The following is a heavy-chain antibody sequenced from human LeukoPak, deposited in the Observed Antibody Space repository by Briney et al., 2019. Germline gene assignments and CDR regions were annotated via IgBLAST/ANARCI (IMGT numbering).Heavy chain of an antibody. CDR3: VKDNDWDCSSTGCYLSY. Sequence: GGSLRLSCSASGFTFSSYAMHWVRQAPGKGLEYVSAISSNGDRTYHADSVKGRFTISRDNSKNTLYLQMSNLRAVDTAVYYCVKDNDWDCSSTGCYLSYWGQGTLVTVSS. V-gene: IGHV3-64D*09. CDR2: ISSNGDRT. D-gene: IGHD2-2*01. CDR1: GFTFSSYA. J-gene: IGHJ4*02.